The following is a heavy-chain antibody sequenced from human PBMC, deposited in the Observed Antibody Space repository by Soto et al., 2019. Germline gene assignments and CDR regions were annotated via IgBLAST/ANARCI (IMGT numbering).Heavy chain of an antibody. V-gene: IGHV2-5*01. D-gene: IGHD3-22*01. Sequence: SGPTLVNPTQTLTLTCTFSGFSLSTSGVGVGWIRQPPGKALEWLALIYWNDDKRYRLSLKSRLTINKDTSKNQVVLTKANMDPVDTATYYCARYYYYDSSGSYRNWFDAWGQGTLVTVSS. CDR1: GFSLSTSGVG. CDR3: ARYYYYDSSGSYRNWFDA. CDR2: IYWNDDK. J-gene: IGHJ5*02.